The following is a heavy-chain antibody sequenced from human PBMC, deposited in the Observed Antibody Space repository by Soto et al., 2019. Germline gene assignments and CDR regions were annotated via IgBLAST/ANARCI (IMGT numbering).Heavy chain of an antibody. J-gene: IGHJ4*02. CDR3: ARVRKDSSSSYFDY. CDR2: IYYSGST. V-gene: IGHV4-59*01. D-gene: IGHD3-22*01. CDR1: GGSISSYY. Sequence: SETLSLTCTVSGGSISSYYWSWIRQPPGKGLEWIGYIYYSGSTNYNPSLKSRVTISVDTSKNQFSLRLSSVTAADTAVYYCARVRKDSSSSYFDYWGQGTLVTVSS.